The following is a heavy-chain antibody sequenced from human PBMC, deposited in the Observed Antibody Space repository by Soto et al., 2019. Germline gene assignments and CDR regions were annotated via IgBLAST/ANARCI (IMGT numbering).Heavy chain of an antibody. J-gene: IGHJ4*02. D-gene: IGHD2-15*01. CDR3: ARGRAPGGRRYFDY. CDR2: IYYSGST. CDR1: GGSISSYY. Sequence: SETLSLTCTVSGGSISSYYWSWIRQPPGKGLEWIGYIYYSGSTNYNPSLKSRVTISVDTSKNQFSLKLSSVTAADTAVYYCARGRAPGGRRYFDYWGQGTLVTVSS. V-gene: IGHV4-59*08.